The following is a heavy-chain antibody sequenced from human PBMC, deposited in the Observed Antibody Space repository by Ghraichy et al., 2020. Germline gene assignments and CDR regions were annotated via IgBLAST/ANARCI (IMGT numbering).Heavy chain of an antibody. CDR2: IYYSGSS. D-gene: IGHD1-1*01. J-gene: IGHJ2*01. Sequence: SQTLSLTCTVSGGSMSSYYWSWIRQPPGQGLEWIGYIYYSGSSDYNPSLKSRVTISVDTSKNQFSLKLTSVTAADTAVYYCARRRSTWNDWYFDLWGRGTLVTVSS. CDR1: GGSMSSYY. V-gene: IGHV4-59*08. CDR3: ARRRSTWNDWYFDL.